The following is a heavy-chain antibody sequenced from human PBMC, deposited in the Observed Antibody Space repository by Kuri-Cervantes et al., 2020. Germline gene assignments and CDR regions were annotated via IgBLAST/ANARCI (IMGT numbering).Heavy chain of an antibody. CDR2: ISGSGGST. Sequence: ETLSLTCAASGFTFSSYAMSWVRQAPEKGLEWVSAISGSGGSTYYADSVKGRFTISRDNSKNTLYLQMNSLRAEDTAVYYCAKEPYYYNLFDYWGQGTLVTVSS. V-gene: IGHV3-23*01. CDR3: AKEPYYYNLFDY. J-gene: IGHJ4*02. CDR1: GFTFSSYA. D-gene: IGHD3-10*01.